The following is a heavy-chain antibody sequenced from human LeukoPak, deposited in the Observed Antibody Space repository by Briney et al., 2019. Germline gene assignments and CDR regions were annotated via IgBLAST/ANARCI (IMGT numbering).Heavy chain of an antibody. Sequence: GGSLRLSCAASGFTFSSYWMHWVRQVPGKGLVWVSRINSDGSSTSYADSVKGRFTISRDNAKNTLYLQMNSLRAEDTAVYYCAREGPYSSRVPFDYWGQGTLVTVSS. J-gene: IGHJ4*02. CDR3: AREGPYSSRVPFDY. CDR2: INSDGSST. CDR1: GFTFSSYW. D-gene: IGHD6-19*01. V-gene: IGHV3-74*01.